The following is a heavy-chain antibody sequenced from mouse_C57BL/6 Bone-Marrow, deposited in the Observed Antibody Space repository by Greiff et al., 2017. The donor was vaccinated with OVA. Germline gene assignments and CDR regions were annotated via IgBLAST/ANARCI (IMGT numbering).Heavy chain of an antibody. CDR1: GFTFSSYA. D-gene: IGHD1-1*01. Sequence: EVKVVESGGGLVKPGGSLKLSCAASGFTFSSYAMSWVRQTPEKRLEWVATISDGGSYTYYPDNVKGRFTISRDNAKNNLYLQMSHLKSEDTAMYYCARDWTPFTTVVATPFAYWGQGTLVTVSA. V-gene: IGHV5-4*01. CDR2: ISDGGSYT. J-gene: IGHJ3*01. CDR3: ARDWTPFTTVVATPFAY.